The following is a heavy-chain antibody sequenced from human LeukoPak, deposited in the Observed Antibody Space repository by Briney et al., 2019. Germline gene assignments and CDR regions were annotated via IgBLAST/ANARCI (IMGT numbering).Heavy chain of an antibody. J-gene: IGHJ4*02. CDR1: GFSVSSNY. V-gene: IGHV3-66*01. D-gene: IGHD3-10*01. Sequence: GGSLRLSCAASGFSVSSNYMSWVRQAPGKGLEWVSVIFSSGSTYFADSVKGRFTISRDNSKNTLYLQMNSLRAEDTAVYYCARDRSGSGSYSYDNWGQGTLVTVSS. CDR3: ARDRSGSGSYSYDN. CDR2: IFSSGST.